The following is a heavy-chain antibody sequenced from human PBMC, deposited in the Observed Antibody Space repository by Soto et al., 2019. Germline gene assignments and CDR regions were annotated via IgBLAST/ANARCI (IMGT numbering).Heavy chain of an antibody. Sequence: QLQLQESGPGLVKPSETLSLTCTVSGGSISSSSYYWGWIRQPPGKGLEWIGSIYYSGSTYYNPSLKSRVTISVDTSKNQFSLKLSSVTAADTAVYYCARHSQLGQGDYWGQGTLVTVSS. CDR3: ARHSQLGQGDY. CDR2: IYYSGST. D-gene: IGHD6-13*01. V-gene: IGHV4-39*01. J-gene: IGHJ4*02. CDR1: GGSISSSSYY.